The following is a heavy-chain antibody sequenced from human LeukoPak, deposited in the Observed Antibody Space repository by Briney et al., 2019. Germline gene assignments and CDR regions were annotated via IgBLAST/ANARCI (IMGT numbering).Heavy chain of an antibody. J-gene: IGHJ4*02. CDR3: AKDPSYDFWSGYPDYYFDY. CDR1: GFTFSSYS. Sequence: GGSLRLSCAASGFTFSSYSTNWVRQAPGKGLEWVSSISSSSSYIYYADSVKGRFTISRDNAKNSLYLQMNSLRAEDTAVYYCAKDPSYDFWSGYPDYYFDYWGQGTLVTVSS. V-gene: IGHV3-21*01. D-gene: IGHD3-3*01. CDR2: ISSSSSYI.